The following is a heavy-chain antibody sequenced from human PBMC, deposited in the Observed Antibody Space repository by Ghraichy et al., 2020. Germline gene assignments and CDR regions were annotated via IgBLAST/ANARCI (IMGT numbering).Heavy chain of an antibody. V-gene: IGHV4-59*08. CDR2: IYYSENT. J-gene: IGHJ4*02. Sequence: SETLSLTCTVAGASINSYYWTWIRQPPGKGLEWIGSIYYSENTKYNPSLKSRVIMSVDTSKNQISLKVRSVTAADTAVYYGAGYCGGGICPDSWGQGTLVTVSS. D-gene: IGHD2-15*01. CDR1: GASINSYY. CDR3: AGYCGGGICPDS.